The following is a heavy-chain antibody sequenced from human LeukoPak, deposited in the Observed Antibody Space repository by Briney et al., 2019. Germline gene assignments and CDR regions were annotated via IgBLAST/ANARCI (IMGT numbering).Heavy chain of an antibody. Sequence: SGGSLRLSCAASGFTFSSYAMHWVRQAPGKGLEWVAVISYDGSNKYYADSVKGRFTISRDNSKNTLYLQMNSLRAEDTAVYYCARDYYYDSSGRDAFDIWGQGTMVTVSS. CDR1: GFTFSSYA. D-gene: IGHD3-22*01. CDR2: ISYDGSNK. V-gene: IGHV3-30-3*01. CDR3: ARDYYYDSSGRDAFDI. J-gene: IGHJ3*02.